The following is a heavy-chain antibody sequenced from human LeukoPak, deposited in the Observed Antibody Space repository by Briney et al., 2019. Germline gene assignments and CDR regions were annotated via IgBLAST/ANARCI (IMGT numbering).Heavy chain of an antibody. CDR2: INHSGST. V-gene: IGHV4-34*01. Sequence: SETLSLTCAVSGGSFSGYYWSWVRQPPGKGLEWIGEINHSGSTTYNPPLKSRVTISVDTSKNQFSLKLSSVTAADTAVYYCARVGVGATPFDYWGQGTLVTVSS. CDR3: ARVGVGATPFDY. D-gene: IGHD1-26*01. CDR1: GGSFSGYY. J-gene: IGHJ4*02.